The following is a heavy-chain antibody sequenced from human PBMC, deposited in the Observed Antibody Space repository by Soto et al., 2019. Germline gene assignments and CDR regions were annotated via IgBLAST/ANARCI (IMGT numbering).Heavy chain of an antibody. D-gene: IGHD1-7*01. J-gene: IGHJ4*02. CDR2: INAGNGNT. Sequence: GASVKVSCKASGYTFTSYAMHWVRQAPGQRLEWVGWINAGNGNTKYSQKFQGRVTITRDTSTSTVYMEMSSLRSEDTAVYYWARADNGGWELPDYWGQGTLVTVSS. CDR1: GYTFTSYA. CDR3: ARADNGGWELPDY. V-gene: IGHV1-3*01.